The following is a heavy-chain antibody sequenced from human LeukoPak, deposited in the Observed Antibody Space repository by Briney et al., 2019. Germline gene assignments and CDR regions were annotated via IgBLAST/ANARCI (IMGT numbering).Heavy chain of an antibody. CDR1: GGSISSGGYY. V-gene: IGHV4-31*03. CDR3: ARVQGSCSGTNCYSLYFDY. Sequence: SQTLSLTCTVSGGSISSGGYYWSWIRQHPGKGLEWIGYIYYSGSTYYNPSLKSRGTISVDTSKNQFSLKLTSVTAADTAVYYCARVQGSCSGTNCYSLYFDYWGQGTLVTVSS. CDR2: IYYSGST. D-gene: IGHD2-15*01. J-gene: IGHJ4*02.